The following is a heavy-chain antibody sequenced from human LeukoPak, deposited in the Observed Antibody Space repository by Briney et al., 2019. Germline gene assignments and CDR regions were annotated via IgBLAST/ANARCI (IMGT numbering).Heavy chain of an antibody. D-gene: IGHD3-10*01. Sequence: ASVKVSCKASGYTFSNYAIAWVRQAPGQGLEWMGWISAYNGNTNYAQNLQDRVTLTTDTSTNTASMELRSLISDDTAVYYCAREVWFGDGARYMDVWGKGTTVTISS. V-gene: IGHV1-18*01. CDR3: AREVWFGDGARYMDV. CDR1: GYTFSNYA. CDR2: ISAYNGNT. J-gene: IGHJ6*03.